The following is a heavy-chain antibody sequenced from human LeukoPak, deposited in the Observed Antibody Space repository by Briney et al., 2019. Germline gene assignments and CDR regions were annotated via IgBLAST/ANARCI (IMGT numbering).Heavy chain of an antibody. D-gene: IGHD3-22*01. CDR3: ARAPPGIDYDSSGYRRVNWFDP. CDR1: GFTFDDYG. Sequence: PGGSLRLSCAASGFTFDDYGLSWVRQAPGKGLEWVSTINWNGGSTGYADSVKGRFTISRDNAKNSLYLQMNSLRAEDTALYYCARAPPGIDYDSSGYRRVNWFDPWGQGTLVTVSS. V-gene: IGHV3-20*04. J-gene: IGHJ5*02. CDR2: INWNGGST.